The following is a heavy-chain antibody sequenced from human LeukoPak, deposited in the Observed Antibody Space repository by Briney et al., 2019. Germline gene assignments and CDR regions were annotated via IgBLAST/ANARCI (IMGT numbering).Heavy chain of an antibody. Sequence: RPSETLSLTCTVSGGSINSYYWSWIRQPPGKGLEWIGYIYYSGSTNYNPSLMSRVTISVDTSKTQFSLKLSSVTAADTAVYYCARGYRPETPNWFDPWGQGTLVTVSS. V-gene: IGHV4-59*01. J-gene: IGHJ5*02. CDR3: ARGYRPETPNWFDP. D-gene: IGHD4-11*01. CDR1: GGSINSYY. CDR2: IYYSGST.